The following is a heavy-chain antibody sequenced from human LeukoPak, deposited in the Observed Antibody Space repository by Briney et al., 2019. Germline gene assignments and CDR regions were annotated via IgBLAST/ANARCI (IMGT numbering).Heavy chain of an antibody. D-gene: IGHD5-24*01. CDR2: IYYSGST. CDR1: GGSISSGGYY. J-gene: IGHJ4*02. V-gene: IGHV4-31*03. CDR3: ARGLGRWLHHNFDS. Sequence: SETLSLTCTVSGGSISSGGYYWSWIRQHPGKGLEWIGYIYYSGSTYYSPSLKSRVTISLDTSKNQFSLNLSSVTAADTAVYFCARGLGRWLHHNFDSWGREPWSPSPQ.